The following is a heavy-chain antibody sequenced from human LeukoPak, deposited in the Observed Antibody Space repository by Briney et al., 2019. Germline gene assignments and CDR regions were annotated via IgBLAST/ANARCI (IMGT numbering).Heavy chain of an antibody. V-gene: IGHV3-21*04. Sequence: GGSLRLSCAASGFTFSSYSMNWVRHAPGKGLEWVSSISSSSSYIYYADSVKGRFTISRDNAKTSLYLQMNSLRAEDTAVYYCAGGKSHYYGMDVWGQGTTVTVSS. CDR3: AGGKSHYYGMDV. CDR2: ISSSSSYI. J-gene: IGHJ6*02. D-gene: IGHD3-16*01. CDR1: GFTFSSYS.